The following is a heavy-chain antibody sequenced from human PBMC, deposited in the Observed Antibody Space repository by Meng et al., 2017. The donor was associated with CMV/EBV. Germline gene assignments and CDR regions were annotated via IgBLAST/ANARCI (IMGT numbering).Heavy chain of an antibody. J-gene: IGHJ6*02. CDR1: GFTFSSYE. D-gene: IGHD1-26*01. V-gene: IGHV3-48*03. CDR3: ARSRTPRGKGAEMDV. Sequence: GESLKISCAASGFTFSSYEMNWVRQAPGKGLEWVSYISSSGSTIYYADSAKGRFTISRDNSKNTLYLQMNSLRAEDTAVYYCARSRTPRGKGAEMDVWGQGTTVTVSS. CDR2: ISSSGSTI.